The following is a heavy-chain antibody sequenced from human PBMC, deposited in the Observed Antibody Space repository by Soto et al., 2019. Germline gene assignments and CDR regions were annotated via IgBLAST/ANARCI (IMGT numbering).Heavy chain of an antibody. CDR3: AKDSHYCSSTSCQPTAEYFQH. J-gene: IGHJ1*01. D-gene: IGHD2-2*01. Sequence: EVQLVESGGGLVQPGGSLRLSCAASGFTFSSYAMSWVRQAPGKGLEWVSAISGSGGSTYYADSVKGRFTISRDNSKNTLYLQMNSLRAEDTAVYYCAKDSHYCSSTSCQPTAEYFQHWGQGTLVTVSS. CDR1: GFTFSSYA. V-gene: IGHV3-23*04. CDR2: ISGSGGST.